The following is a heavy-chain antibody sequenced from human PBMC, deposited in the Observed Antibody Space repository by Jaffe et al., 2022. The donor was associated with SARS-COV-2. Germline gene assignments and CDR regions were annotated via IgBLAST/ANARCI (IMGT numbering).Heavy chain of an antibody. J-gene: IGHJ4*02. CDR3: ARGGGDGYNGPPYYFDY. CDR1: GGSISSGGYS. V-gene: IGHV4-30-2*01. D-gene: IGHD5-12*01. CDR2: IYHSGST. Sequence: QLQLQESGSGLVKPSQTLSLTCAVSGGSISSGGYSWSWIRQPPGKGLEWIGYIYHSGSTYYNPSLKSRVTISVDRSKNQFSLKLSSVTAADTAVYYCARGGGDGYNGPPYYFDYWGQGTLVTVSS.